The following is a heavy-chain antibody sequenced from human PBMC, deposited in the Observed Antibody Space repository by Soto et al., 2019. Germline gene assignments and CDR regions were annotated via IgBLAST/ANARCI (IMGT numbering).Heavy chain of an antibody. CDR1: GYTFTSYG. CDR3: ARVSSTGIHDY. CDR2: ISAYNGNT. J-gene: IGHJ4*02. D-gene: IGHD1-1*01. Sequence: GASVKVSCKTSGYTFTSYGIGWVRQAPGQGLEWMGWISAYNGNTDYPQKLQGRVTMTTDTSTSTAYMELRSLRSDDTAVYYCARVSSTGIHDYWGQGTLVTVSS. V-gene: IGHV1-18*01.